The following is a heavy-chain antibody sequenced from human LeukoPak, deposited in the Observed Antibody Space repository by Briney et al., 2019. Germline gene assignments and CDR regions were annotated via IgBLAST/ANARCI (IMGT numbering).Heavy chain of an antibody. V-gene: IGHV1-69*04. CDR2: IIPILGIA. CDR1: GGTFSSYA. D-gene: IGHD2-15*01. Sequence: ASVKVSCKASGGTFSSYAISWVRQAPGQGLEWMGRIIPILGIANYAQKFQGRVTMTTDTSTSTAYMELRSLRSDDTAVYYCARDPLPGTSYCSGGSCYSGYWGQGTLVTVSS. J-gene: IGHJ4*02. CDR3: ARDPLPGTSYCSGGSCYSGY.